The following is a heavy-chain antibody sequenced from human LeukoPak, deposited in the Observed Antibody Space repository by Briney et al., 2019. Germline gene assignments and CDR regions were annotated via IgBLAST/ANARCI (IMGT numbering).Heavy chain of an antibody. Sequence: SETLSLTCAVSGGSISSSAWWSWVRQPPGKGLEWIGEVYHTGSTKCNPSLKSRVSMSVDKSKNQFSLKMSSVTAADTAVYYCASSNNYVWFDPWGQGALVTVSS. CDR1: GGSISSSAW. CDR2: VYHTGST. D-gene: IGHD4-11*01. CDR3: ASSNNYVWFDP. V-gene: IGHV4-4*02. J-gene: IGHJ5*02.